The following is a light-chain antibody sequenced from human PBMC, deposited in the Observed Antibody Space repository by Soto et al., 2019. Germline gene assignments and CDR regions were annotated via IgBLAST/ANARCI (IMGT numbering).Light chain of an antibody. V-gene: IGKV3-20*01. Sequence: EIVLTQSPGTLSLSPGERATLSCRASQGFRTTNLAWYQQKPGQAPRLLIYGASSRATGIPDRFSGSGSGTDFTLTISRLEPEDFAVYYCQQYGSSPKLTFGGGTKVEIK. CDR3: QQYGSSPKLT. CDR2: GAS. CDR1: QGFRTTN. J-gene: IGKJ4*01.